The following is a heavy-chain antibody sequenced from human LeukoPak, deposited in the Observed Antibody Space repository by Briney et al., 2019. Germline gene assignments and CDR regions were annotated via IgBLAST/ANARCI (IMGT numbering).Heavy chain of an antibody. J-gene: IGHJ3*02. D-gene: IGHD3-22*01. V-gene: IGHV4-4*07. CDR3: ARGPYSYDSSGAFDI. CDR1: GGSISSYY. Sequence: SSETLSLTCTVSGGSISSYYWSWIRQPAGKGLEWIGRISSSGSTNYNPSLKSRVTISVDTSKNQFSLKLSSVTAADTAVYFCARGPYSYDSSGAFDIWGQGTMVTVSS. CDR2: ISSSGST.